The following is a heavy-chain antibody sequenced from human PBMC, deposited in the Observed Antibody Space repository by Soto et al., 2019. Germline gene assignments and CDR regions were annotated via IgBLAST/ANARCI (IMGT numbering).Heavy chain of an antibody. CDR2: IYYSGST. V-gene: IGHV4-59*01. D-gene: IGHD7-27*01. J-gene: IGHJ4*02. Sequence: QVQLQESGPGLVKPSETLSLTCTVSGGSISSYYWSWIRQPPGKGLEWIGYIYYSGSTNYNPSLKSRVTISVDTSKNQFSLKLSSVTAADTAVYYCARVGNHRSWQSDYWGQGTLVTVSS. CDR3: ARVGNHRSWQSDY. CDR1: GGSISSYY.